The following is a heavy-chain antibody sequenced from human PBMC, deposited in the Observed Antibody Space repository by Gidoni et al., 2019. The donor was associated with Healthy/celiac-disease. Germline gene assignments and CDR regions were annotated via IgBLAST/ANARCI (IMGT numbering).Heavy chain of an antibody. D-gene: IGHD6-13*01. CDR2: ISSSSSDI. J-gene: IGHJ4*02. V-gene: IGHV3-21*01. CDR3: AREVSSSWSRDYFDY. Sequence: EVQLVESGGGLVKPGGSLRLSCAASGFTFSSYSMNWVRQAPGKGLEWVSSISSSSSDIYYADSVKGRCTISRDNAKNSLYLQMNSLRAEDTAVYYCAREVSSSWSRDYFDYWGQGTLVTVSS. CDR1: GFTFSSYS.